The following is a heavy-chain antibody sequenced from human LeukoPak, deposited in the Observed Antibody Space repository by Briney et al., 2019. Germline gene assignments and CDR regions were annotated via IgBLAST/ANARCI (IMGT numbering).Heavy chain of an antibody. CDR2: IKPDGSEK. CDR1: GITFGSYW. J-gene: IGHJ4*02. Sequence: GSLRLFCAASGITFGSYWMTWVRQAPGKGLECVANIKPDGSEKHYVDSVEGRFTISRDNAKNSLFLEMNSLRAEDTAVYYCARGRMAVAGSYEYWGQGTLVTVSS. V-gene: IGHV3-7*05. D-gene: IGHD6-19*01. CDR3: ARGRMAVAGSYEY.